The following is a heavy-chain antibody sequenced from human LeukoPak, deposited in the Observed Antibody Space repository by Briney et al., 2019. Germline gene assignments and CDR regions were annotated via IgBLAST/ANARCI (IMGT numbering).Heavy chain of an antibody. Sequence: PSETLSLTCTVSGGSISSSSYYWGWIRQPPGKGLEWIGSIYYSGTTHYNPSLESRVTISVDTSKNQFSLKLASVTAADTAIYYCAKGAGGFGYYNWFDPWGQGTLVTVSS. D-gene: IGHD5-18*01. CDR2: IYYSGTT. J-gene: IGHJ5*02. CDR3: AKGAGGFGYYNWFDP. V-gene: IGHV4-39*07. CDR1: GGSISSSSYY.